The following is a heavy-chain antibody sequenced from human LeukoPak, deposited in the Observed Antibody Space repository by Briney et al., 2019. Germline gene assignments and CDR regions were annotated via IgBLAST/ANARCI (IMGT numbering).Heavy chain of an antibody. D-gene: IGHD3-10*01. J-gene: IGHJ3*02. Sequence: SSETLSLTCTVSGYSISSGYYWGWIRQPPGKGLEWIGSIYHSGSTYYNPSLKSRVTISGDTSKNQFSLKLSSVTAADTAVYYCARDKLGSDDAFDIWGQGTMVTVSS. CDR3: ARDKLGSDDAFDI. CDR1: GYSISSGYY. CDR2: IYHSGST. V-gene: IGHV4-38-2*02.